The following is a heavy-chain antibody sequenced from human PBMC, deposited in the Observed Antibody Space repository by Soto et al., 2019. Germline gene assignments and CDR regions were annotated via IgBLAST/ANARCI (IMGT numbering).Heavy chain of an antibody. CDR2: VNHSGEA. Sequence: SKTRSRTWVVYGGSFRNYYWIGVGQPPGKGLEWIGEVNHSGEATYNPSLQSRITISLDTSNNQFSLRLSSVTAADTAVYYCGAYCSRTYCYDWFDPWGQGTLVTVSS. CDR3: GAYCSRTYCYDWFDP. D-gene: IGHD2-2*01. CDR1: GGSFRNYY. V-gene: IGHV4-34*01. J-gene: IGHJ5*02.